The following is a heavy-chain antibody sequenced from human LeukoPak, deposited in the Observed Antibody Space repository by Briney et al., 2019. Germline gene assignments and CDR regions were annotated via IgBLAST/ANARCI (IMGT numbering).Heavy chain of an antibody. CDR1: GYTFTGYY. CDR3: ARVVAVAGPNDAFDI. V-gene: IGHV1-2*02. CDR2: INPNSGGT. D-gene: IGHD6-19*01. Sequence: ASVKVSCKASGYTFTGYYMHWVRQAPGQGLEWMGWINPNSGGTNYAQKFQGRVTMTRDTSISTAYMELSRLRSDDTAVYYCARVVAVAGPNDAFDIWGQGTMVTVSS. J-gene: IGHJ3*02.